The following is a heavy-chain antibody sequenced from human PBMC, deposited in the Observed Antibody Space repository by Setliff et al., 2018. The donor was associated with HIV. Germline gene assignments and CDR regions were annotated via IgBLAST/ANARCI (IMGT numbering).Heavy chain of an antibody. CDR1: GFTFSSYA. Sequence: PGGSLRLSCAASGFTFSSYAMSWVRQAPGKGLEWVSFISRSNSYIYYADSVKGRFTISRDNAKNSLYLQMNSLRAEDTAVYYCARATAAWDDAFDIWGQGTMVTVSS. V-gene: IGHV3-21*01. CDR3: ARATAAWDDAFDI. D-gene: IGHD6-13*01. CDR2: ISRSNSYI. J-gene: IGHJ3*02.